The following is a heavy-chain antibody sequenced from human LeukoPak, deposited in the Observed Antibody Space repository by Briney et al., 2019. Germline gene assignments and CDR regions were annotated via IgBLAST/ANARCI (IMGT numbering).Heavy chain of an antibody. CDR1: GFTFSGST. CDR3: TRDGDSVY. Sequence: PGGSLRLSCAASGFTFSGSTIHWVRQASGKGLEWVGRIKSRTNKYATAYAASVKGRFTISRDDSKNTAYLQMHSLKTEDTALYYCTRDGDSVYWGQGTLVTVSS. J-gene: IGHJ4*02. CDR2: IKSRTNKYAT. V-gene: IGHV3-73*01. D-gene: IGHD4-17*01.